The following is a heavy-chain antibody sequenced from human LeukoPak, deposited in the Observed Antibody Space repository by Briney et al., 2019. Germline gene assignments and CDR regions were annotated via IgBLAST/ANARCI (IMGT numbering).Heavy chain of an antibody. Sequence: GESLKISCKGSGYSFTTYWIAWVRQMPGKGLEWMGLIYPGDSDTRYSPSFQGQVTISADKSISTAYLQWSSLKASDTAMCYCARHFSGSYSYLDYWGQGTLATVSS. CDR3: ARHFSGSYSYLDY. CDR1: GYSFTTYW. D-gene: IGHD1-26*01. J-gene: IGHJ4*02. CDR2: IYPGDSDT. V-gene: IGHV5-51*01.